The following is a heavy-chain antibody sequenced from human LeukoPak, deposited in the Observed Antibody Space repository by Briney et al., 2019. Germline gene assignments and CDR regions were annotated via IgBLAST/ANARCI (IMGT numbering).Heavy chain of an antibody. Sequence: GGSLRLSCAASGFTFSSYSMNWVRQAPGKGLEWVGFIRSKAYGGTTEYAASVKGRFTISRDDSKSIAYLQMNSLKTEDTAVYYCSRAVGFWSGYHYYNYMDGWGKGTTVTVSS. CDR2: IRSKAYGGTT. J-gene: IGHJ6*03. V-gene: IGHV3-49*04. CDR1: GFTFSSYS. D-gene: IGHD3-3*01. CDR3: SRAVGFWSGYHYYNYMDG.